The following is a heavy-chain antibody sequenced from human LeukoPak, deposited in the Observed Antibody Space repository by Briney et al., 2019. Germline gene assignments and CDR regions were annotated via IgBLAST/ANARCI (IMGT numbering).Heavy chain of an antibody. CDR1: GFTFSSYA. Sequence: GGSLRLSCAASGFTFSSYAMSWVRQAPGKGLEWVSAISGSGGSTYYADSVKGRFTISRGNAKNSLYLQMNSLRAEDTAVYYCARGTYYYDSSGYYFVDYWGQGTLVTVSS. D-gene: IGHD3-22*01. V-gene: IGHV3-23*01. J-gene: IGHJ4*02. CDR3: ARGTYYYDSSGYYFVDY. CDR2: ISGSGGST.